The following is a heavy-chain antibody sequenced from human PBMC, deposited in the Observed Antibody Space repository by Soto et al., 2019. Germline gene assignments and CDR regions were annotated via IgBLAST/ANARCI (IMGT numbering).Heavy chain of an antibody. V-gene: IGHV1-69*06. Sequence: QVQLVQSGAEVRKPGSSVKVSCKASGGTFTTYDISWVRQAPGQGLEWMGGIIPLFDATQYAQTFQGRVTIPPDKPTATADTELSSLRSEETARYHRARERSISSYNRTLDFDSWGQGKLVSV. CDR3: ARERSISSYNRTLDFDS. J-gene: IGHJ4*02. CDR1: GGTFTTYD. D-gene: IGHD3-3*02. CDR2: IIPLFDAT.